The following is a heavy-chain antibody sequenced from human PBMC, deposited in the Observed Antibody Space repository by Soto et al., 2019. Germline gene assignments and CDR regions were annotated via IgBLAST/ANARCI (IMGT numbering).Heavy chain of an antibody. CDR3: ARGFQVVVAATYTKEYNWFDP. V-gene: IGHV4-34*01. CDR2: INHSGST. D-gene: IGHD2-15*01. CDR1: GGSFSGYY. Sequence: SETLSLTCAVYGGSFSGYYWSWIRQPPGKGLEWIGEINHSGSTNYNPSLKSRVTISVDTSKNQFSLKLSSVTAADTAVYYCARGFQVVVAATYTKEYNWFDPWGQGTLVTVSS. J-gene: IGHJ5*02.